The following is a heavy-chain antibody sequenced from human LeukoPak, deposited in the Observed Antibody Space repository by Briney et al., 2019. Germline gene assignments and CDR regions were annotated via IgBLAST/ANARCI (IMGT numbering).Heavy chain of an antibody. CDR1: GYTFSSYG. J-gene: IGHJ3*02. D-gene: IGHD3-22*01. CDR3: ARDIADSSGYPDAFDI. CDR2: ISAYNGNT. Sequence: GASVKVSCTASGYTFSSYGISWVRQAPGQGLEWMGWISAYNGNTNYAQKVQGRVTMTTDTSTSTAYMELRSLRSDDTAVYYCARDIADSSGYPDAFDIWGQGTMVTVSS. V-gene: IGHV1-18*01.